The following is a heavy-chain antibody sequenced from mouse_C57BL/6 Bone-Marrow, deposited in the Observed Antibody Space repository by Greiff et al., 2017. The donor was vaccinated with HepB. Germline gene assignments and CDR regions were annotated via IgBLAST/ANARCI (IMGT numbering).Heavy chain of an antibody. Sequence: EVQLMESGGGLVKPGGSLKLSCAASGFTFSDYGMHWVRQAPEKGLEWVAYISSGSSTIYYADTVKGRFTISRDNAKNTLFLQRTSLRSEDTAMYYCARAHYYGSSYDYFDYWGQGTTLTVSS. D-gene: IGHD1-1*01. CDR2: ISSGSSTI. J-gene: IGHJ2*01. CDR1: GFTFSDYG. CDR3: ARAHYYGSSYDYFDY. V-gene: IGHV5-17*01.